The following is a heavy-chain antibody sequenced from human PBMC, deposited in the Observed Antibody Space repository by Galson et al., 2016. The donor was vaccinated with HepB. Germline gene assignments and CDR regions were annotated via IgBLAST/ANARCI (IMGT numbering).Heavy chain of an antibody. CDR2: IWDDGSKK. D-gene: IGHD3-3*01. J-gene: IGHJ2*01. V-gene: IGHV3-33*06. Sequence: APGKGLEWVAVIWDDGSKKYYADSVKGRFTISRDNSKNTVYLQMNSLRAEDAAVYFCAKEGNYDFWSGYNWFFDLWGRGTLVTVSS. CDR3: AKEGNYDFWSGYNWFFDL.